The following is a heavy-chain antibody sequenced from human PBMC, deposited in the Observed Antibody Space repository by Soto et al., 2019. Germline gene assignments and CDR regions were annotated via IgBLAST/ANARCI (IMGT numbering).Heavy chain of an antibody. D-gene: IGHD5-12*01. V-gene: IGHV3-15*07. Sequence: GGSLRLSCAASGFTFSNAWMHWVRQAPGKGLEWVGRIKSKSDGGATDYAAPVQGRFTISRDDSKNTLYLQVKSLKTEDTGVYYCTKGFGWDMATMSAFDIWGQGTKVTVSS. CDR1: GFTFSNAW. CDR3: TKGFGWDMATMSAFDI. J-gene: IGHJ3*02. CDR2: IKSKSDGGAT.